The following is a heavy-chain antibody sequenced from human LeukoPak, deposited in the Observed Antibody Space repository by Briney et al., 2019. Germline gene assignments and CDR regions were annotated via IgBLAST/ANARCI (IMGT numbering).Heavy chain of an antibody. CDR2: IYYSGST. CDR3: ARDIAAVGYSCGPQPTGFFDP. V-gene: IGHV4-59*01. CDR1: GGSISSYY. Sequence: SETLSLTCTVSGGSISSYYWSWIRQPPGKGLEWIGYIYYSGSTNYNPSLKSRVTISVDTSKNQFSLKLSSVTAADTAVYYCARDIAAVGYSCGPQPTGFFDPWGQGTLVTVSS. J-gene: IGHJ5*02. D-gene: IGHD5-18*01.